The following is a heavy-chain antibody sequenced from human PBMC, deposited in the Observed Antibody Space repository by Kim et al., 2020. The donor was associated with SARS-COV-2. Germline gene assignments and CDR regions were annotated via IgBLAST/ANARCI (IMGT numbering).Heavy chain of an antibody. J-gene: IGHJ4*02. CDR3: ARKSGSYYRSVFDY. D-gene: IGHD1-26*01. Sequence: ADSGKGRFTISRDNSKNTLYLQMNSLRAEDTAVYYCARKSGSYYRSVFDYWGQGTLVTVSS. V-gene: IGHV3-23*01.